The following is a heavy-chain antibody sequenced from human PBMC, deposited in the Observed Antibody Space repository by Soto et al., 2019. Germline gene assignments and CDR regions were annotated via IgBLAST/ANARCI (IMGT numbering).Heavy chain of an antibody. CDR1: GFVFTPYA. CDR2: LNGLGDAT. Sequence: EVQLLESGGGLVQPGGSLRLSCAASGFVFTPYAMAWVRQAPGKGLEWVSALNGLGDATYYADSVKGRFHIFRDNSRNTLYLQMNSLRGEDTAVYYCVKGRPGGDVFDIWVQGTMVTVSS. CDR3: VKGRPGGDVFDI. J-gene: IGHJ3*02. D-gene: IGHD2-15*01. V-gene: IGHV3-23*01.